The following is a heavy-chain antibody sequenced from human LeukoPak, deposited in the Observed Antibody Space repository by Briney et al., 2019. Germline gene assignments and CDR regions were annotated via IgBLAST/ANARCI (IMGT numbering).Heavy chain of an antibody. D-gene: IGHD6-6*01. V-gene: IGHV3-48*01. CDR2: ISSSRSSI. CDR3: ARGGAARPDI. J-gene: IGHJ3*02. Sequence: PGGSLRLSCAASGFTFSSYGMHWVRQAPGKGLEWVSYISSSRSSIDYADSVRGRFTISRDNARNSLYLQMNSLRAEDTAVYYCARGGAARPDIWGQGTMVTVSS. CDR1: GFTFSSYG.